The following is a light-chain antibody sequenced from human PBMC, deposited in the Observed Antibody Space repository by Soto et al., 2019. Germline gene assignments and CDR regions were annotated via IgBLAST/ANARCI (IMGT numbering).Light chain of an antibody. CDR3: SSYTGSNTLV. CDR1: SSDVADYKY. CDR2: EVT. J-gene: IGLJ2*01. V-gene: IGLV2-14*01. Sequence: QSALTQPASVSGSPGQSITISCAGTSSDVADYKYVSWYQHHPGKAPKLMIYEVTNRPSGVSNRFSGSKSGNTASLTISGLQAEDEADYYCSSYTGSNTLVFGGGTKLTVL.